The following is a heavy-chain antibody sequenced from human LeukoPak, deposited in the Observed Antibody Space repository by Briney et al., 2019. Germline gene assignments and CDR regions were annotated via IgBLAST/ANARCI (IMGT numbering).Heavy chain of an antibody. J-gene: IGHJ5*02. CDR1: GDSVSSNSAA. Sequence: SQTLSLTCAISGDSVSSNSAAWNWIRQSPSRGLVWLGRIYYRSKWYNDYAVSVKSRITINPDTSKNQFSLQLNSVTPEDTAVYYCAREVVVPAAIRGSLFDPWGQGTLVTVSS. CDR2: IYYRSKWYN. V-gene: IGHV6-1*01. D-gene: IGHD2-2*02. CDR3: AREVVVPAAIRGSLFDP.